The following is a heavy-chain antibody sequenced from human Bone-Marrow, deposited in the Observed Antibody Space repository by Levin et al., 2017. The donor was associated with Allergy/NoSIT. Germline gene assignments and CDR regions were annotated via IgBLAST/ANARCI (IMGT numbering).Heavy chain of an antibody. CDR2: VDPVSGAT. Sequence: ASVKVSCKASGYSFTAFYVNWVRQAPGQGLEWMGRVDPVSGATNYAQKFQGRVTMTRDTATSTAYMDLRRLTSDDTALYYCAREVESPDWFDPWGPGTLVTVSS. V-gene: IGHV1-2*06. CDR1: GYSFTAFY. CDR3: AREVESPDWFDP. J-gene: IGHJ5*02.